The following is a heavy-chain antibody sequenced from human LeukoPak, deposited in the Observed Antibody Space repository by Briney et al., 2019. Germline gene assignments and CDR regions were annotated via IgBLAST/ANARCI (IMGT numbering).Heavy chain of an antibody. Sequence: PSETLSLTCAVYGGSFSGYYWSWIRQPPGKGLEWIGEINHSGSTNYNPSLKRRGTISVDTSKNQFSLKLSSVTAADTAVYYCARRADAFDIWGQGTMVTVSS. CDR2: INHSGST. CDR3: ARRADAFDI. J-gene: IGHJ3*02. V-gene: IGHV4-34*01. CDR1: GGSFSGYY.